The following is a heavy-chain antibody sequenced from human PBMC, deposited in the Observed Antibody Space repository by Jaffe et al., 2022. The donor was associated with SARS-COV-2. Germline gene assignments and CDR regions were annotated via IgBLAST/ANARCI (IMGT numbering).Heavy chain of an antibody. CDR2: ISSSSSTI. CDR1: GFTFSSYS. V-gene: IGHV3-48*01. J-gene: IGHJ6*03. CDR3: ARGRKNYYMDV. Sequence: EVQLVESGGGLVQPGGSLRLSCAASGFTFSSYSMNWVRQAPGKGLEWVSYISSSSSTIYYADSVKGRFTISRDNAKNSLYLQMNSLRAEDTAVYYCARGRKNYYMDVWGKGTTVTVSS.